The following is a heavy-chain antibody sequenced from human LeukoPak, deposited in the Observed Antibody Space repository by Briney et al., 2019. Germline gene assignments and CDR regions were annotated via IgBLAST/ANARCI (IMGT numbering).Heavy chain of an antibody. CDR1: GYTFTSYG. J-gene: IGHJ6*02. CDR3: ARSLCSSTSCYGYYYYGMDV. V-gene: IGHV1-18*01. CDR2: ISAYNGNT. D-gene: IGHD2-2*01. Sequence: ASVKVSCKASGYTFTSYGISWVRQAPGQGLEWMGWISAYNGNTNYAQKLQGRVTMTTDTSTSTAYMELRSLRSDDTAVYYCARSLCSSTSCYGYYYYGMDVWGQGTTVTVSS.